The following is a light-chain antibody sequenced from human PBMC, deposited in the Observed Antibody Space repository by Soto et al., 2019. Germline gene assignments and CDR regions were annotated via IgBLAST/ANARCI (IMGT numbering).Light chain of an antibody. CDR1: QRVDRY. Sequence: DIQMTQSPSTLYASVGDRVSITCRASQRVDRYLAWYQQKPGKAPQLLIYDASRLESGVPSRFSGSGSGTEFTLTFSSLQPDDFTTFYCQHYKDYTWTFGQGTKVEV. V-gene: IGKV1-5*01. CDR2: DAS. J-gene: IGKJ1*01. CDR3: QHYKDYTWT.